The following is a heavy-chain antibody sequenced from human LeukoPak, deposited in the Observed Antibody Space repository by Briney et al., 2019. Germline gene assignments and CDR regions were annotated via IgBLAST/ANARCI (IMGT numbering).Heavy chain of an antibody. D-gene: IGHD3-10*01. CDR3: ARLIDYYGSGSYWFDP. CDR2: IDPTDTYP. V-gene: IGHV5-10-1*01. Sequence: GESLKISFEGSGYSFSSYGISWVRQMPGKGLEWMGRIDPTDTYPYFSPSFQGHVTISTDKSKSTAYVQWSSLKASDTAMYYCARLIDYYGSGSYWFDPWGQGTLVIVSS. CDR1: GYSFSSYG. J-gene: IGHJ5*02.